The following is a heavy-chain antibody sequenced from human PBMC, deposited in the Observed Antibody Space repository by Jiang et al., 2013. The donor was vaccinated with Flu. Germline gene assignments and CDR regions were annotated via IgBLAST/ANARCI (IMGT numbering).Heavy chain of an antibody. J-gene: IGHJ4*02. D-gene: IGHD4-17*01. Sequence: SRDNAKNSLYLQMNSLRAEDTAVYFCARGRGYYGVTHFDYWGQGTLVTVSS. V-gene: IGHV3-48*03. CDR3: ARGRGYYGVTHFDY.